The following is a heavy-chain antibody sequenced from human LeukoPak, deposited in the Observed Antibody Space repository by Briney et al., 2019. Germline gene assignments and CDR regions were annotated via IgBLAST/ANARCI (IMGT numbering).Heavy chain of an antibody. CDR1: GYTLTELS. CDR2: FDPEDGET. CDR3: ATLPPVTMVRGVIFDD. D-gene: IGHD3-10*01. Sequence: ASVKVSCKVSGYTLTELSMHWVRQAPGKGLEWMGVFDPEDGETLYAQKFQGRVTMTEDTSTDTAYMELSSLRSEDTAVYYCATLPPVTMVRGVIFDDWGQGTLVTVSS. J-gene: IGHJ5*02. V-gene: IGHV1-24*01.